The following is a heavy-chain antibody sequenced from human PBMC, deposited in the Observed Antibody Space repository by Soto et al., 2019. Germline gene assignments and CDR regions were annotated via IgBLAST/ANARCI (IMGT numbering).Heavy chain of an antibody. V-gene: IGHV5-51*01. D-gene: IGHD3-3*01. Sequence: PGESLKISCKGSGYSFTTYWIAWVRQMPGKGLEWMGIINPGDSDTRYSPSFQGQVTISADKFISTAYLQWSSLKASDTAMYYCARQRFRRGHDVFDIWGHGTMVTVSS. CDR3: ARQRFRRGHDVFDI. J-gene: IGHJ3*02. CDR2: INPGDSDT. CDR1: GYSFTTYW.